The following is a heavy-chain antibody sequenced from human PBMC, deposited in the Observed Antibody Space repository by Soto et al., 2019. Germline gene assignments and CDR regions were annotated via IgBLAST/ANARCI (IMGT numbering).Heavy chain of an antibody. CDR2: IYPGDSDT. Sequence: GESLKISCKGSGYSFTSYWIGLVRQMPGKGLEWMGIIYPGDSDTRYSPSFQGQVTISADKSISTAYLQWSSLKASDTAMYYCARTAINDFWSGYRAFDIWGQGTMVTVSS. V-gene: IGHV5-51*01. CDR3: ARTAINDFWSGYRAFDI. CDR1: GYSFTSYW. D-gene: IGHD3-3*01. J-gene: IGHJ3*02.